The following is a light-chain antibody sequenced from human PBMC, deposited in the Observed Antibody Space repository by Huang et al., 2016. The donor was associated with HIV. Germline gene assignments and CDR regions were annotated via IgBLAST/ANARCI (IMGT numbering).Light chain of an antibody. J-gene: IGKJ3*01. Sequence: DIQMTQSPSSLSASVGERVTITCRVSQGIANYLAWYQQKPGKVPKLLIYAASTFQSGVPSRFSGSGSGTDFTLTISSLQPEDVATYYCQKYHSAPFTFGPGTKVDIK. CDR3: QKYHSAPFT. CDR2: AAS. CDR1: QGIANY. V-gene: IGKV1-27*01.